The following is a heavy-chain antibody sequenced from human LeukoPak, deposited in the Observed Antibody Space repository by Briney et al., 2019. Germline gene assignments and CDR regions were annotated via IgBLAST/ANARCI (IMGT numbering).Heavy chain of an antibody. D-gene: IGHD3-10*01. CDR2: IYYSGST. Sequence: TSETLSLTCAVYGGSFSGYYWSWIRQPPGKGLEWMWYIYYSGSTNYNPSLKSRVTISVDTSKNQFSLKLSSVTAADTAVYYCAREDYGSGSYRTHYFDYWGQGTLVTVSS. CDR1: GGSFSGYY. J-gene: IGHJ4*02. CDR3: AREDYGSGSYRTHYFDY. V-gene: IGHV4-34*01.